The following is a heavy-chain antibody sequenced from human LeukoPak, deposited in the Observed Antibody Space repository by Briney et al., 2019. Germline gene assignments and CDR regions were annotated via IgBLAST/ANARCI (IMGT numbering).Heavy chain of an antibody. CDR2: INTDGSSS. CDR3: AKGVSSWYYFDY. D-gene: IGHD6-13*01. CDR1: GFTFSNYW. V-gene: IGHV3-74*01. Sequence: GGSLRLSCAASGFTFSNYWMHWGRQAPGKGLVWVSRINTDGSSSTYADSVKGRFTISRDNAKNTLYLQMNSLRAEDTAVYYCAKGVSSWYYFDYWGQGTLVTVSS. J-gene: IGHJ4*02.